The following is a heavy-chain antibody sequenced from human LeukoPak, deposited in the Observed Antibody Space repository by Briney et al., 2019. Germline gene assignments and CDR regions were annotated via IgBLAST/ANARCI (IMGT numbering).Heavy chain of an antibody. D-gene: IGHD6-19*01. V-gene: IGHV1-58*02. Sequence: ASVKVSCKASGFTFTSSAMQWVRQARGQRLEWIGWIVVGSGNTNYAQKFQERVTITRDMSTSTAYMELSSLRSEDTAVYYCAADPNYSSGWEARFDYWGQGTLVTVSS. CDR3: AADPNYSSGWEARFDY. CDR1: GFTFTSSA. J-gene: IGHJ4*02. CDR2: IVVGSGNT.